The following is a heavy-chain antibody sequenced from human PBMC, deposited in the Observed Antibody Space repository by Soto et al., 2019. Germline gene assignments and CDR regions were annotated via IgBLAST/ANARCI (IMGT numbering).Heavy chain of an antibody. CDR3: AKDPFKGNGIYAGFDV. Sequence: GGSLRLSCAGNGLTMSTYAMSWVRQAPGKELEWVSTIAGVDIFYADSVQGRFTISIDNSKNLLFLQMNSLTADDTATYDCAKDPFKGNGIYAGFDVWGQGKTVTVSS. CDR1: GLTMSTYA. D-gene: IGHD1-20*01. J-gene: IGHJ3*01. CDR2: IAGVDI. V-gene: IGHV3-23*01.